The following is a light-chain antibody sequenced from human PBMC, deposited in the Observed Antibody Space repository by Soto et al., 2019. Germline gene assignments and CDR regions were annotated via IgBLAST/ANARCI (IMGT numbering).Light chain of an antibody. CDR2: GAS. CDR3: QHYNNWPFT. CDR1: QSVSSN. V-gene: IGKV3-15*01. Sequence: ELVMTQSPATLSVSPGERATLSCRASQSVSSNLAWYQQKPGQAPTLLIFGASARATSIPARFSGSGSGTEFTLTISSLLSEDFAVYYCQHYNNWPFTFGQGTKVDIK. J-gene: IGKJ2*01.